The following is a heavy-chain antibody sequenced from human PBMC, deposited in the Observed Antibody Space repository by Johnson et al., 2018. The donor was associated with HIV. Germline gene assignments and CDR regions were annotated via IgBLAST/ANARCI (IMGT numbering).Heavy chain of an antibody. D-gene: IGHD6-13*01. J-gene: IGHJ3*02. CDR2: INSDGRST. CDR1: GFIFSSYW. V-gene: IGHV3-74*01. CDR3: AKDGRNGIAAAEPPAFDI. Sequence: VQLVESGGGLVQPGGSLRLSCAASGFIFSSYWMHWVRQAPGKGLVWVSRINSDGRSTSYADSVKGRFIISRDNAKNTLYLQMNSLRAEDTAVYYCAKDGRNGIAAAEPPAFDIWGQGTMVTVSS.